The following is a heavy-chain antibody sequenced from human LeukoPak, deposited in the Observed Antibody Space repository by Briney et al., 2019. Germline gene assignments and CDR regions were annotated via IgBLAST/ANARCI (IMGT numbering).Heavy chain of an antibody. CDR2: IYHSGST. CDR3: ARGGFEPPRGRYYYYGMDV. V-gene: IGHV4-4*02. CDR1: GGSISSSNW. D-gene: IGHD5-12*01. Sequence: SETLSLTCAVSGGSISSSNWWSWVRQPPGKGLEWIGEIYHSGSTNYNPSLKSRVTISVDKSKNQFSLKLSSVTAADTAVYYCARGGFEPPRGRYYYYGMDVWGKGTTVTVSS. J-gene: IGHJ6*04.